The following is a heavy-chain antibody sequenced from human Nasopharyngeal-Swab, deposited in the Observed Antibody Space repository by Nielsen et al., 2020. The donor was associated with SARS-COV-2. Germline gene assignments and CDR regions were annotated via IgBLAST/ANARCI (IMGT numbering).Heavy chain of an antibody. V-gene: IGHV3-23*01. D-gene: IGHD2-21*02. CDR1: GLTIANYA. Sequence: GESLKISCAASGLTIANYAMSWVRQAPGKGLEWVSGISGSGGSTYYADSVKGQFTISKDNSRNTVYLQMNSLKTEDTAVYYCARGDSSGGHWYAGGYWGQGTLVTVSS. J-gene: IGHJ4*02. CDR2: ISGSGGST. CDR3: ARGDSSGGHWYAGGY.